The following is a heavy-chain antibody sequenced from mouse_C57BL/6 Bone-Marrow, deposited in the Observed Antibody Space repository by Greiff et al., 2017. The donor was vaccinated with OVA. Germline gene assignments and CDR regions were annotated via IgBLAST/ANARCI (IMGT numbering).Heavy chain of an antibody. CDR3: AREGKLGRGPYYFDY. CDR1: GYTFTDYY. V-gene: IGHV1-76*01. Sequence: QVQLQQSGAELVRPGASVKLSCKASGYTFTDYYINWVKQRPGQGLEWIARIYPGSGNTYYNEKFKGKATLTAEKSSSTAYMQLSSLTSEDSAVYFGAREGKLGRGPYYFDYWGQGTTLTVSS. D-gene: IGHD4-1*01. CDR2: IYPGSGNT. J-gene: IGHJ2*01.